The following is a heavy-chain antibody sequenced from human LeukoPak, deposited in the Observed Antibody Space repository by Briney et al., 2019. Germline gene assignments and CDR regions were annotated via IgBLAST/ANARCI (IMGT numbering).Heavy chain of an antibody. Sequence: SETLSLTCTVSNYSISSAYYWGWIRQPPGKGLEWIGNIYHSGVTYYKPSLKSRVTISVDTSKNQFSLRLSSVTAADTAVYFCAKWVSSGWGNWFDPWGQGTLVTVSS. D-gene: IGHD6-19*01. V-gene: IGHV4-38-2*02. CDR3: AKWVSSGWGNWFDP. J-gene: IGHJ5*02. CDR2: IYHSGVT. CDR1: NYSISSAYY.